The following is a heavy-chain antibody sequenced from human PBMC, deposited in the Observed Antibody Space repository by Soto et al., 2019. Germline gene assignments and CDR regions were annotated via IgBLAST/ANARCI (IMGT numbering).Heavy chain of an antibody. J-gene: IGHJ6*02. V-gene: IGHV1-69*01. CDR3: ARDRAPYSYQRPYYYYGMDV. Sequence: GSSVKVSCHASGGTFSGYAISWVRQAPGQGLEWMGGIIPIFGTANDVQKIQGRVRLTGDESTSTAYMELSSLRSEDTAVYHCARDRAPYSYQRPYYYYGMDVWGQGTTVTVS. D-gene: IGHD5-18*01. CDR2: IIPIFGTA. CDR1: GGTFSGYA.